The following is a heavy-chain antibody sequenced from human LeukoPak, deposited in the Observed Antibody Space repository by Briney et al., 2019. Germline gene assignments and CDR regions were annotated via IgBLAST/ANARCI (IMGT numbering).Heavy chain of an antibody. CDR3: AREGSRSSFYFDY. CDR2: ISNTGSTI. Sequence: GGSLRLSCAASEFTFSDFHMNWIRQAPGKGLQWFSHISNTGSTIYYADSVKGRFTISRDNAKNSLYLQVKSLRVADTGVYYCAREGSRSSFYFDYWGQGTLVTAS. J-gene: IGHJ4*02. V-gene: IGHV3-11*04. D-gene: IGHD6-6*01. CDR1: EFTFSDFH.